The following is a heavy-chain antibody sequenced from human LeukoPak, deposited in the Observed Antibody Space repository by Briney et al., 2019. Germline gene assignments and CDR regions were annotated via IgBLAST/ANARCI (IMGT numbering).Heavy chain of an antibody. D-gene: IGHD3-10*01. CDR3: ARQGLRGNYRYFDS. Sequence: HGESLKISCQGSGYNFATYWIGWLRQVPGEGLEWMGLIYPADSDTRYSPSFRGQVTLSADRSVSTAYLQWSSLKTSDTAIYYFARQGLRGNYRYFDSWGQETLVTVSS. V-gene: IGHV5-51*01. J-gene: IGHJ4*02. CDR1: GYNFATYW. CDR2: IYPADSDT.